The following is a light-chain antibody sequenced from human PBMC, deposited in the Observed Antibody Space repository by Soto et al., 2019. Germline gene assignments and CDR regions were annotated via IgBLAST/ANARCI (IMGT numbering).Light chain of an antibody. CDR1: QSISSY. Sequence: DIQMTQSPSSLSASVGDRVTITCRASQSISSYLNWYQQKPWKAPKLLIYAASSLQSGVPSRFSGSGSGTDFTLTISSLQPEEVATYYCQQSYSTHHTFGQGKKLEI. CDR2: AAS. CDR3: QQSYSTHHT. V-gene: IGKV1-39*01. J-gene: IGKJ2*01.